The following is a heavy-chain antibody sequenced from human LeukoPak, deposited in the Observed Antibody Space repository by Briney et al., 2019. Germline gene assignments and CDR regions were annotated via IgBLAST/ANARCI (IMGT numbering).Heavy chain of an antibody. Sequence: PGGSLRLSCAASGFTFDDYGMSWVRQAPGKGLEWVSGINWNGGSTGYADSAKGRFTISRDNAKNSLYLQMNSLRAEDTAVYYCARHDYGDYDWYFDLWGRGTLVTVSS. CDR2: INWNGGST. J-gene: IGHJ2*01. CDR3: ARHDYGDYDWYFDL. CDR1: GFTFDDYG. V-gene: IGHV3-20*04. D-gene: IGHD4-17*01.